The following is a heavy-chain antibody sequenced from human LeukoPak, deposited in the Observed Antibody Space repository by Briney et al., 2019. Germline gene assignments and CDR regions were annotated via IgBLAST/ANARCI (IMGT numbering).Heavy chain of an antibody. CDR2: IHQSGST. V-gene: IGHV4-38-2*02. D-gene: IGHD3-22*01. Sequence: SETLSLTCTVSGYSISSGYYWGWIRQPPGKGLEWIGNIHQSGSTYYNPSVKSRVSISMDTSKNQFSLKLSSVTAADTAVYYCAREVEGYDYYDSSGYYDGSDYWGQGTLVTVSS. CDR1: GYSISSGYY. J-gene: IGHJ4*02. CDR3: AREVEGYDYYDSSGYYDGSDY.